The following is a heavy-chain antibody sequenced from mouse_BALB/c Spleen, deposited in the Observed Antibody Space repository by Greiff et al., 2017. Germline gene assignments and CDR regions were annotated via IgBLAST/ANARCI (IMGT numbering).Heavy chain of an antibody. CDR2: ISYSGST. D-gene: IGHD1-1*01. CDR1: GYSITSDYA. V-gene: IGHV3-2*02. Sequence: DVKLQESGPGLVKPSQSLSLTCTVTGYSITSDYAWNWIRQFPGNKLEWMGYISYSGSTSYNPSLKSRISITRDTSKNQFFLQLNSVTTEDTATYYCARWVIYYYGSSPLYYAMDYWGQGTSVTVSS. CDR3: ARWVIYYYGSSPLYYAMDY. J-gene: IGHJ4*01.